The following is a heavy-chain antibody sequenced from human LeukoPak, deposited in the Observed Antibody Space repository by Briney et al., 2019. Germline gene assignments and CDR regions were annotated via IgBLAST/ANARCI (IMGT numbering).Heavy chain of an antibody. D-gene: IGHD2-2*02. V-gene: IGHV3-23*01. Sequence: PGGSLRLSCAASAFTFSNYAMSWVRQAPGKGLEWVSAISGSGASTYYADSVKGRFTISRDNSKNTLYLQMNSLRAEDTAVYYCAKELGYCSSTSCYRGFANPFDYWGQGTLVTVSS. J-gene: IGHJ4*02. CDR3: AKELGYCSSTSCYRGFANPFDY. CDR2: ISGSGAST. CDR1: AFTFSNYA.